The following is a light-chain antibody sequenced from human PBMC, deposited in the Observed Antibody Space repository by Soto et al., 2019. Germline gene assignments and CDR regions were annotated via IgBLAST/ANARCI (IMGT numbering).Light chain of an antibody. V-gene: IGLV2-23*02. CDR1: SSDIGAFNY. CDR2: GVT. J-gene: IGLJ3*02. Sequence: QSALTQPASVSGSPGQSITISCTGSSSDIGAFNYVAWYQQHPGKAPKLIIHGVTNRPSGVSSRFSGSKSGNTASPTVSGLQAEDEADYYCCSYAGSSTWVFGGGTKLTVL. CDR3: CSYAGSSTWV.